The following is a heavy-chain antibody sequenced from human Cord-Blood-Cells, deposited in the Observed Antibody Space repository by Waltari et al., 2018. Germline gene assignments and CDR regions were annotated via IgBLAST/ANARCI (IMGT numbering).Heavy chain of an antibody. CDR3: ARDLGDGSSSWYFDY. D-gene: IGHD6-13*01. Sequence: QVQLVQSGAEVKKPGSSVKVSCKASGGTFSSYAISWVRQAPGQGLEWMGGIIPIFGTEHCAQTFQGRVTITADESTSTAYMELSSLRSEDTAVYYCARDLGDGSSSWYFDYWGQGTLVTVSS. CDR2: IIPIFGTE. J-gene: IGHJ4*02. V-gene: IGHV1-69*01. CDR1: GGTFSSYA.